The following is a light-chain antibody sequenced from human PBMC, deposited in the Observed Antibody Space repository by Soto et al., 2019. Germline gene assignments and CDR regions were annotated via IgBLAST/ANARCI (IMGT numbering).Light chain of an antibody. CDR3: SSYTTSNTRQIV. J-gene: IGLJ1*01. CDR1: SRDVGGYNY. V-gene: IGLV2-14*03. CDR2: DVS. Sequence: SVLTQPASVSGSPGQSITLSCTGNSRDVGGYNYVSWYQHHPGKAPKLMIFDVSNRPSGVSNRFSGSKSGNTASLTISGLQPEDEADYYCSSYTTSNTRQIVFGTGTKVTVL.